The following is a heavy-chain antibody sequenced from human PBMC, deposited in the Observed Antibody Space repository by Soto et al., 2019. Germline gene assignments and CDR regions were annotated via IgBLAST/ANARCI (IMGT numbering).Heavy chain of an antibody. D-gene: IGHD3-22*01. V-gene: IGHV3-74*01. CDR1: GFTFSSYW. CDR3: ARDVYYYDSSGSEYYYYGMDV. J-gene: IGHJ6*02. Sequence: EVQLVESGGGLVQPGGSLRLSCAASGFTFSSYWMHWVRQAPGKGLVWVSRMNSDGSSTSYADSVKGRFTISRDNAKNTLYLQMNSLRAEDTAVYYCARDVYYYDSSGSEYYYYGMDVWGQGTTVTVSS. CDR2: MNSDGSST.